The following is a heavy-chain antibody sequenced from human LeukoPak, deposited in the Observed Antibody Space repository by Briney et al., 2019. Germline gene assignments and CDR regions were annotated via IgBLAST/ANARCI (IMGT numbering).Heavy chain of an antibody. Sequence: SETLSLTCTVSGGSISGYYWSWIRQPPGKGLEWIGYVYYSGSTNYNPSLKRRVTISLEKSKNQFSLKLSSVTAADTAVYYCARDHGPGGGRFDPWGQGTLVTVSS. CDR3: ARDHGPGGGRFDP. D-gene: IGHD3-16*01. CDR2: VYYSGST. V-gene: IGHV4-59*12. CDR1: GGSISGYY. J-gene: IGHJ5*02.